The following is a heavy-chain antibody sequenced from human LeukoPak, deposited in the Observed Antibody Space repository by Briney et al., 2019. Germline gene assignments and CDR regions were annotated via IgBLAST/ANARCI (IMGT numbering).Heavy chain of an antibody. D-gene: IGHD6-19*01. V-gene: IGHV3-48*03. J-gene: IGHJ4*02. CDR3: APVTGWYYFDS. Sequence: GGSLRLSCAASGFTFSSYEMNWVRQAPGKGLEWVSYISSSGNSIYYADSVKGRFTISRDNAKNSLYLQMNSLRAEDTAVYYCAPVTGWYYFDSWGQGTLVTVSS. CDR2: ISSSGNSI. CDR1: GFTFSSYE.